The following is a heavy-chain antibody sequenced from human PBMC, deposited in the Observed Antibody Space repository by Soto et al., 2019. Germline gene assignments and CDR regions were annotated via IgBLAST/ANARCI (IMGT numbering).Heavy chain of an antibody. V-gene: IGHV3-30*04. CDR2: ISYDGSST. J-gene: IGHJ4*02. D-gene: IGHD6-6*01. CDR3: ASGGSSLNFDS. Sequence: PGGSLILSCAASGFTFSNYAMHWVRQAPGKGLEWVAVISYDGSSTSYADSVKGRFTISRDNAKNTLYLQMNSLRAEDTAVYYCASGGSSLNFDSWGQGTLVTVSS. CDR1: GFTFSNYA.